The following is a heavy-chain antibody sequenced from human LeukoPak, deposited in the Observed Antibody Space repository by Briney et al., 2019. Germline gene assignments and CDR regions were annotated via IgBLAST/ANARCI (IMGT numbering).Heavy chain of an antibody. Sequence: SQTLSLTCTVSAGSINSGDYYWSWVRQPAGKGLEWIGRIYSPGTNYNYNPSVKSRVTISIDTSKNQFSLKLTSVTAADTAVYYCARGIGTSYDSSRDAFDIWGQGTMVTVSS. V-gene: IGHV4-61*02. J-gene: IGHJ3*02. CDR3: ARGIGTSYDSSRDAFDI. D-gene: IGHD3-22*01. CDR2: IYSPGTN. CDR1: AGSINSGDYY.